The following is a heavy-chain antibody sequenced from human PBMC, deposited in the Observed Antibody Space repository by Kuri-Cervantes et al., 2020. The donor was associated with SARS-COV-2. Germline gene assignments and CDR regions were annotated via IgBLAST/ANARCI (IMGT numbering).Heavy chain of an antibody. CDR1: GFSFSAYG. D-gene: IGHD3-16*01. J-gene: IGHJ5*02. V-gene: IGHV3-30*02. Sequence: GGSLRLSCAASGFSFSAYGMYWVRQAPGKGLEWVAFIEYDGSSKYYADSVTGRFTVSRDNSKNTLFLHTDSLRGEDTAVYYCAKDSAEVGGQTLMNWFDPWGQGTLVTVSS. CDR2: IEYDGSSK. CDR3: AKDSAEVGGQTLMNWFDP.